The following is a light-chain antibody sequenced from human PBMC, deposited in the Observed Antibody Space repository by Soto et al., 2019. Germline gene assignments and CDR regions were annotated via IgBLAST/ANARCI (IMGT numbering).Light chain of an antibody. CDR3: SSYTKNRTLL. Sequence: QSVLTQPASVSGSPGQSITVSCTGTSIDIGAHNFVSWYQQHPGKAPRLIIYEVTNRPSGLSDRFSGSKSGNTASLIISGLQAEDEADYFCSSYTKNRTLLFGGGTKLTVL. J-gene: IGLJ2*01. CDR2: EVT. V-gene: IGLV2-14*01. CDR1: SIDIGAHNF.